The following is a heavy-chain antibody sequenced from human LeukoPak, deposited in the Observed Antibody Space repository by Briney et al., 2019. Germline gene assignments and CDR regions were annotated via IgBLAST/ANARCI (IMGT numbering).Heavy chain of an antibody. J-gene: IGHJ6*02. CDR3: ARDGGSGSYYYYGMDV. Sequence: ASVKFSCKASGYTFTSYGISWVRQAPGQGLEWMGWINPNSGGTNYAQKFQGWVTMTRDTSISTAYMELSRLRSDDTAVYYCARDGGSGSYYYYGMDVWGQGTTVTVSS. D-gene: IGHD3-10*01. CDR2: INPNSGGT. V-gene: IGHV1-2*04. CDR1: GYTFTSYG.